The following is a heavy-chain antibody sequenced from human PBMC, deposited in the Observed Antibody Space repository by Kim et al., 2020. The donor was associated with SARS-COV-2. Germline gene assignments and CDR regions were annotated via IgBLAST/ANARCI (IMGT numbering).Heavy chain of an antibody. J-gene: IGHJ4*02. V-gene: IGHV3-64D*09. CDR1: GFTFSSYA. Sequence: GGSLRLSCSASGFTFSSYAMHWVRQAPGKGLEYVSAIRSNGGSTYYADSVKGRFTISRDNSKNTLYLQMSSLRAEDTAVYYCVKYDTTDYRIHSFDYWGQGTLVTVSS. CDR3: VKYDTTDYRIHSFDY. CDR2: IRSNGGST. D-gene: IGHD3-9*01.